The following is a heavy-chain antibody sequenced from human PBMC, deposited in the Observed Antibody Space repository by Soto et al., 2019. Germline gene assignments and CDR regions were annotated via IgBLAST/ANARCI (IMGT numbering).Heavy chain of an antibody. J-gene: IGHJ6*02. CDR3: AKGKASLNYYYHGMDV. Sequence: PGGSLRLSCAASGFTFSSYAMSWVRQAPGKGLEWVSAISGSGGSTYYADSVKGRFTISRDNYKNTLYLQMNSLRAEDTATYYCAKGKASLNYYYHGMDVWGQGTTVTVSS. CDR2: ISGSGGST. CDR1: GFTFSSYA. V-gene: IGHV3-23*01.